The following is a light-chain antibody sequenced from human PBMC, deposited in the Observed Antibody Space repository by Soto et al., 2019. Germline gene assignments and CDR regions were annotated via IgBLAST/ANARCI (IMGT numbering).Light chain of an antibody. CDR2: EVG. CDR1: SSDVGGYNY. CDR3: SSYTSSSSSV. V-gene: IGLV2-14*01. Sequence: QSALTQPASVSGSPGQSITISCTGTSSDVGGYNYVSWYQQHPGKAPKLMIYEVGNRPSGVSNRFSGSKSGNTASLTISGLQAEDESDYYCSSYTSSSSSVFGGGTKLTVL. J-gene: IGLJ2*01.